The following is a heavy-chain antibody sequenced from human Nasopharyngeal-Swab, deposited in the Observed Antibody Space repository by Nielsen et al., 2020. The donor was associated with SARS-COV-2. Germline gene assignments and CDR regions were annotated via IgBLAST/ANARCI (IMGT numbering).Heavy chain of an antibody. CDR2: IYYSGST. CDR3: ARGSGYYDSSGYSDY. CDR1: GCTISSYY. V-gene: IGHV4-59*13. Sequence: SETLSLTCTVSGCTISSYYWSWIRQAPGKGLEWVGYIYYSGSTNYNPSLKSRVTISVDTSKNQFSLKLSSVTAADTAVYYCARGSGYYDSSGYSDYWGQGTLVTVSS. D-gene: IGHD3-22*01. J-gene: IGHJ4*02.